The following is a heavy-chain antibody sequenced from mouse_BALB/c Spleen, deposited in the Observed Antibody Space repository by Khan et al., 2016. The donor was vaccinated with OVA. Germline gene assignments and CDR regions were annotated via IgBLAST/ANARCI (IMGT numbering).Heavy chain of an antibody. CDR2: ILPGSGNT. J-gene: IGHJ2*01. V-gene: IGHV1-9*01. Sequence: QVQLQQSGAELVKPGASVKISCKATGYTFTNYWIEWVKQRFGHGLEWIGEILPGSGNTNYNERLKGKTTFTSDTSTNTAFMQLSSLTSEDSAVYFCARVKYDSCDYFDYWGQGTMLTVSS. D-gene: IGHD2-12*01. CDR3: ARVKYDSCDYFDY. CDR1: GYTFTNYW.